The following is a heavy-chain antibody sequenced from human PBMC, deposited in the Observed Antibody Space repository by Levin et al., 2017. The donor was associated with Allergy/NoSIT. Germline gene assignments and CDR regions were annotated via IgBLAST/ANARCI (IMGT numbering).Heavy chain of an antibody. D-gene: IGHD6-19*01. CDR3: AKDLGSGWPEGWFDP. CDR2: ISGSGGST. CDR1: GFTFSSYA. J-gene: IGHJ5*02. V-gene: IGHV3-23*01. Sequence: GGSLRLSCAASGFTFSSYAMNWVRQAPGKGLEWVSAISGSGGSTYYADSVKGRFTISRDNSKNTLYLQMNSLRAEDTAVYYCAKDLGSGWPEGWFDPWGQGTLVTVSS.